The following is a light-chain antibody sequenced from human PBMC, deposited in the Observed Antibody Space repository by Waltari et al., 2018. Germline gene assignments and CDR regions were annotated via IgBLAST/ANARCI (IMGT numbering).Light chain of an antibody. Sequence: EIVMTQSPATLSVSPGERATLSCRASQSVSSNLAWYQQKPGQAPRLLLCGASTRATGIPARFSGSGSGTEFTLTISSLQSEDFAVYYWQQYNNWPMYTFGQGTKLEIK. CDR3: QQYNNWPMYT. V-gene: IGKV3-15*01. CDR2: GAS. J-gene: IGKJ2*01. CDR1: QSVSSN.